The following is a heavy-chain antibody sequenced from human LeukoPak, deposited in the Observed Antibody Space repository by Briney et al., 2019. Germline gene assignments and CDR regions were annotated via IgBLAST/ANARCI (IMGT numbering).Heavy chain of an antibody. Sequence: PGGSLRLSCAASGFTFSSYSMNWVRQAPGKGLEWVSSISSTSSHIYYADSVKGRFTISRDNAKNSLYLQMKSLRGEDTAVYYCTRDRGTEDRAVWFRGGMDVWGQGTTVTVSS. CDR3: TRDRGTEDRAVWFRGGMDV. CDR1: GFTFSSYS. CDR2: ISSTSSHI. D-gene: IGHD3-10*01. V-gene: IGHV3-21*01. J-gene: IGHJ6*02.